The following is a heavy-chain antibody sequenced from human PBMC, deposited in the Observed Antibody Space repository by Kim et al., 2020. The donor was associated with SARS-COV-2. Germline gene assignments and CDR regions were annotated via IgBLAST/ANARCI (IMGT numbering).Heavy chain of an antibody. V-gene: IGHV1-3*01. CDR3: AGDRYYDFWSGYYFDY. Sequence: KFQGRVTITRDTSASTAYMELSSLRSEDTAVYYCAGDRYYDFWSGYYFDYWGQGTLVTVSS. D-gene: IGHD3-3*01. J-gene: IGHJ4*02.